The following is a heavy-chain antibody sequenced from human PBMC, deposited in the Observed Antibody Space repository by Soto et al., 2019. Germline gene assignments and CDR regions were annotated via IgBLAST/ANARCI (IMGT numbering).Heavy chain of an antibody. Sequence: GGALRLSCVDSGFTFSSYWMSWFRQAQGKGLEWVANIKEDGSEKHYVDSVKGRFTISRDNAKNSLYLQMNSLRAEDTAVYYCARSRFYGDYAVGAFDIWGQGTMVTVSS. CDR2: IKEDGSEK. D-gene: IGHD4-17*01. V-gene: IGHV3-7*01. J-gene: IGHJ3*02. CDR3: ARSRFYGDYAVGAFDI. CDR1: GFTFSSYW.